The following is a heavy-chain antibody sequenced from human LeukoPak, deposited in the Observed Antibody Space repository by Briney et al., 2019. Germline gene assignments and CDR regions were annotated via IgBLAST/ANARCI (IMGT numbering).Heavy chain of an antibody. J-gene: IGHJ4*02. D-gene: IGHD1-26*01. CDR2: IYYTGST. V-gene: IGHV4-59*12. Sequence: PSETLSLTCTVSGGSISSYYWSWIRQPPGKGLEWIGYIYYTGSTNYNPSLESRVTISVDKSKNQFSLKLSSVTAADTAVYYCAADSGSFTRAFDYWGQGTLVTVSS. CDR3: AADSGSFTRAFDY. CDR1: GGSISSYY.